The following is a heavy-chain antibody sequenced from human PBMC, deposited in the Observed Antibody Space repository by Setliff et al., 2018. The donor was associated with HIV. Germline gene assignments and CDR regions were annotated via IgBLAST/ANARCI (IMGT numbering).Heavy chain of an antibody. CDR1: GDTFSSYA. Sequence: GASVKVSCKASGDTFSSYAISWVRQAPGQGLEWMGGIIPILGIANYAQKFQGRVTITADASTSTAYMELISLRSEDTAVYYCARGLRQNRSNSDVFDVWGQGTVVTVSS. CDR2: IIPILGIA. CDR3: ARGLRQNRSNSDVFDV. D-gene: IGHD4-4*01. J-gene: IGHJ3*01. V-gene: IGHV1-69*10.